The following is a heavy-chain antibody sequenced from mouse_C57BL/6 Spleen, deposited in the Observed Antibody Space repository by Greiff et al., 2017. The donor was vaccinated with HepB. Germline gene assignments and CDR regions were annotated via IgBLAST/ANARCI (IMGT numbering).Heavy chain of an antibody. J-gene: IGHJ3*01. CDR2: IDPSDSYT. CDR1: GYTFTSYW. V-gene: IGHV1-50*01. Sequence: VQLQQPGAELVKPGASVKLSCKASGYTFTSYWMQWVKQRPGQGLEWIGEIDPSDSYTNYNQKFKGKATLTVDTSSSTAYMQLSSLTSEDSAVYYCARLTITKRWFAYWGQGTLVTVSA. CDR3: ARLTITKRWFAY. D-gene: IGHD2-4*01.